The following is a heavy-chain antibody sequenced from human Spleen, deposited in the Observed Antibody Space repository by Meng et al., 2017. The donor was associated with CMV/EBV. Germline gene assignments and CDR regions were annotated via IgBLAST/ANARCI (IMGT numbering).Heavy chain of an antibody. CDR1: GGSFSGYY. CDR3: ARLPAAYSGYDYYYGMDV. J-gene: IGHJ6*02. CDR2: INHSGTT. Sequence: GSLRLSCAVYGGSFSGYYWSWIRQPPGKGLEWIGEINHSGTTNYNPSLKSRVTISVDTSKNQFSVNLRSVTAADTAVYYCARLPAAYSGYDYYYGMDVWGQGTTVTVSS. D-gene: IGHD5-12*01. V-gene: IGHV4-34*01.